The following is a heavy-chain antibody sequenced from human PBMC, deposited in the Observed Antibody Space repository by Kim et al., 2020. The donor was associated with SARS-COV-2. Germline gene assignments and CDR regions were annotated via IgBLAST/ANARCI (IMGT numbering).Heavy chain of an antibody. J-gene: IGHJ3*02. CDR2: IIPTLGTG. D-gene: IGHD3-22*01. Sequence: SVKVSCKASGGNFSSYTFGWVRQAPGQGLEWMGGIIPTLGTGNPAQKFQGRVTITADESTRTVYMELRNLRSEDTAVYYCARDNDAGVVIYAFDIWGQGTMVTVSS. CDR1: GGNFSSYT. CDR3: ARDNDAGVVIYAFDI. V-gene: IGHV1-69*13.